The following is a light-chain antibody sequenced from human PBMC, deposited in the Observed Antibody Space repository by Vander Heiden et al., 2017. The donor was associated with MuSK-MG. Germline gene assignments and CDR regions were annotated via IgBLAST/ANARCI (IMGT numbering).Light chain of an antibody. CDR2: LGS. J-gene: IGKJ5*01. V-gene: IGKV2-28*01. Sequence: LSLPVTPGEPASISCGSSQSLLRTNGYNYLDWFLRKPGQSPQLVIYLGSYRASGVPDRFSGSVSGTNFTLKISRVEAEDVGVYYCMQGLQVPITFGQGTLLEIK. CDR3: MQGLQVPIT. CDR1: QSLLRTNGYNY.